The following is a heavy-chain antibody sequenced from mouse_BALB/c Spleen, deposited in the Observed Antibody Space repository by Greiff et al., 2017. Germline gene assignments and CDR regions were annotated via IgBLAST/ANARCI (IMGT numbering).Heavy chain of an antibody. CDR2: IDPETGGT. CDR1: GYTFTDYE. J-gene: IGHJ4*01. D-gene: IGHD1-1*02. V-gene: IGHV1-15*01. CDR3: TRWYHYAMDY. Sequence: VQLQQSGAELVRPGASVTLSCKASGYTFTDYEMHWVKQTPVHGLEWIGAIDPETGGTAYNQKFKGKATLTADKSSSTAYMELRSLTSEDSAVYYCTRWYHYAMDYWGQGTSVTVSS.